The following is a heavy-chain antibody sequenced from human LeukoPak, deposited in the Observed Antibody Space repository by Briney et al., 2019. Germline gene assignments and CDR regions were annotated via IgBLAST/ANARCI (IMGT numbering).Heavy chain of an antibody. D-gene: IGHD6-19*01. CDR3: ARVQSGWRSSGWGPFDY. CDR2: IYHSGST. Sequence: PSGTLSLTCAVSGGSISSSNWWSWVRRPPGQGLEWIGEIYHSGSTNYNPSLKSRVTISVDKSKNQFSLKLSSVTAADTAVYYCARVQSGWRSSGWGPFDYWGQGTLVTVSS. CDR1: GGSISSSNW. J-gene: IGHJ4*02. V-gene: IGHV4-4*02.